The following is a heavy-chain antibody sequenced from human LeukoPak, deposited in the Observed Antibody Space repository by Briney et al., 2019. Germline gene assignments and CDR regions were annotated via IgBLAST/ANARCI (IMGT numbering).Heavy chain of an antibody. V-gene: IGHV3-48*03. J-gene: IGHJ4*02. CDR1: GFTFSSHE. CDR2: ISSVGGTI. Sequence: GRSLRLSCAASGFTFSSHEMNWVRQAPGKGLEWVSYISSVGGTIQYGGSVKGRLTISRDNATNSLYLQMNSLRAEDTAVYYCARDMGGGRGDKPAGGWGQGNLVTVSS. CDR3: ARDMGGGRGDKPAGG. D-gene: IGHD2-21*01.